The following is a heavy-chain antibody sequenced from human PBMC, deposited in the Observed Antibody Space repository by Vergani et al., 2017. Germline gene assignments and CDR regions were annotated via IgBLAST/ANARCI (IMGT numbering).Heavy chain of an antibody. CDR1: GFTFSNFG. D-gene: IGHD2-15*01. CDR2: IGKDGINT. V-gene: IGHV3-30*02. Sequence: QVHLVESAGGVVQPGGYLRLSCAASGFTFSNFGMHWIRQAPGKGLEWMAYIGKDGINTRYRDAVKGRCTVSRDNSKDILYLQMDSLRSEDTALYYCANYLHDSTDGLPDSWGPGTLVIVSS. CDR3: ANYLHDSTDGLPDS. J-gene: IGHJ4*02.